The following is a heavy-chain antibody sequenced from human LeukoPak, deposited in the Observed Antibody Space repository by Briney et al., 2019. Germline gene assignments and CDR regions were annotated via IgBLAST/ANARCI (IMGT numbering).Heavy chain of an antibody. CDR1: GGSISSYY. J-gene: IGHJ4*02. Sequence: PSETLSLTRTVSGGSISSYYWSWLRPPPAKGLEWVGDIYKSGSTNYNPSLKIRVTISVKTSKNQFSLKLSSVAAADTAVCYCARVTGYMIAVYCDYWGQKTLVRVSS. CDR3: ARVTGYMIAVYCDY. D-gene: IGHD3-22*01. CDR2: IYKSGST. V-gene: IGHV4-59*01.